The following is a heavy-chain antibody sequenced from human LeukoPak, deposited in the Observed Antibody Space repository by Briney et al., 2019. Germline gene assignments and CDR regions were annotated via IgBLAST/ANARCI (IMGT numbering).Heavy chain of an antibody. J-gene: IGHJ4*02. CDR2: ISFDGSNT. CDR1: GFTFSTYT. Sequence: GGSLRLSCAASGFTFSTYTMHWVRQAPGKGLEWVAFISFDGSNTYYADSVKGRFTISRDNSKNTLYLQMNSLRAEDTAVYYCAREDIVVVPAAIERLIDYWGQGTLVTVSS. CDR3: AREDIVVVPAAIERLIDY. V-gene: IGHV3-30-3*01. D-gene: IGHD2-2*01.